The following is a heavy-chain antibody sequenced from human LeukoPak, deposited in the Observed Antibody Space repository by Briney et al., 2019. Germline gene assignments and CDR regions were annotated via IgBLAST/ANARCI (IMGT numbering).Heavy chain of an antibody. D-gene: IGHD4-17*01. CDR1: GFTFSSSS. J-gene: IGHJ4*02. V-gene: IGHV3-21*01. Sequence: GGSLRPSCAASGFTFSSSSMDWVRQAPGKGLEWVSSISSSSSYIYYADSVKGRFTISRDNAKNSLYLQMNSLRAEDTAVYYCARDGTVTIFDYWGQGTLVTVSS. CDR2: ISSSSSYI. CDR3: ARDGTVTIFDY.